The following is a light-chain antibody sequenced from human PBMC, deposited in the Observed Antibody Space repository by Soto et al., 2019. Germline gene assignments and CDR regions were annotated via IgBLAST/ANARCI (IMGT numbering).Light chain of an antibody. CDR2: DAS. V-gene: IGKV1-5*01. CDR3: QQYHL. Sequence: DIQMTQSPSTLSASVGDRVTITCRASQSISSWLAWYQQKPGKAPKLLIYDASSLESGVPSRVSGSGSGTEFTLTISSLQPDDFATYYCQQYHLFGQGTKVEIK. J-gene: IGKJ1*01. CDR1: QSISSW.